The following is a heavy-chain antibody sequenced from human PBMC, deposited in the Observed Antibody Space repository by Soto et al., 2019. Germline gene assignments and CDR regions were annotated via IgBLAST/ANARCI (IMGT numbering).Heavy chain of an antibody. CDR2: INAGNGNT. Sequence: QVQLVQSGAEVKKPGASVKVSCKASGYTFTSYAMHWVRQAPGQRLEWMGWINAGNGNTKYSQKFQGRVTITRDTSASPAYMELSSLRSEDTAVYYCARGGILRFLEWPSGDYWGQGTLVTVSS. D-gene: IGHD3-3*01. J-gene: IGHJ4*02. V-gene: IGHV1-3*01. CDR1: GYTFTSYA. CDR3: ARGGILRFLEWPSGDY.